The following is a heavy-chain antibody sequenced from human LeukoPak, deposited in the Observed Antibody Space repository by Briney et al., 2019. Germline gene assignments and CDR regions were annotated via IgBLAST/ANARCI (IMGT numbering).Heavy chain of an antibody. D-gene: IGHD3-3*01. V-gene: IGHV1-58*02. J-gene: IGHJ5*02. Sequence: SVKVSCKASGFTFSTSVMHWVRLTRGQRREWIGWMVVGSGSTKYAQDFQGRVTLTSDMSTNTAYMEVSSLTSEDTATYYCAAELKVGDIYFDPWGQGTLVTVSS. CDR1: GFTFSTSV. CDR2: MVVGSGST. CDR3: AAELKVGDIYFDP.